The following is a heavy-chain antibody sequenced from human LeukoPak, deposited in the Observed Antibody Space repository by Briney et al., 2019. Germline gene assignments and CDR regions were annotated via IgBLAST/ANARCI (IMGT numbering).Heavy chain of an antibody. Sequence: ASVKVSCKASGYTFTSYDINWVRQATGQGLEWMGWMNPNSGNTGYAQKFQGRVTMTRNTSISTAYMELSSLRSEDTAVYYCARRPWQYQLLHFDYWGQGTLVTVSS. CDR1: GYTFTSYD. J-gene: IGHJ4*02. D-gene: IGHD2-2*01. CDR3: ARRPWQYQLLHFDY. CDR2: MNPNSGNT. V-gene: IGHV1-8*01.